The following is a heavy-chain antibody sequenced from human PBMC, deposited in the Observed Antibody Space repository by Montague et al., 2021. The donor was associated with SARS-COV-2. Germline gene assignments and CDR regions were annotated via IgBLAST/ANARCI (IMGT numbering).Heavy chain of an antibody. J-gene: IGHJ3*02. CDR2: IYYSGST. V-gene: IGHV4-59*01. CDR1: GGSISSYY. D-gene: IGHD3-22*01. CDR3: ARGGYYDYAFDI. Sequence: SETLSLTRILSGGSISSYYWSWIRQPPGKGLEWIGYIYYSGSTNXNPSLKSRVTISVDTSKNQFSLKLSSVTAADTAVYYCARGGYYDYAFDIWGQGTMVTVSS.